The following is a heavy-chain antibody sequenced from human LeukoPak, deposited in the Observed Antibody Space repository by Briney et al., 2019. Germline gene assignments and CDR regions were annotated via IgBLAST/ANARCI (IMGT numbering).Heavy chain of an antibody. J-gene: IGHJ5*02. V-gene: IGHV4-4*07. CDR3: ARDNRGYNWFDP. CDR1: GGSSSSYY. CDR2: IYISGST. D-gene: IGHD7-27*01. Sequence: SETLSLXCTVSGGSSSSYYWSWIRQPAGKGLEWIGRIYISGSTNYNPSLKSRVTMSVDTSKNQFSLKLSSVTAADTAVYYCARDNRGYNWFDPWGQGTLVTVSS.